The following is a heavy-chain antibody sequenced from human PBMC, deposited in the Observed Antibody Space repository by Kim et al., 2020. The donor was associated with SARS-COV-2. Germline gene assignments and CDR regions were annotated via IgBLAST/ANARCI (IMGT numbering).Heavy chain of an antibody. CDR1: GGSFSGYY. J-gene: IGHJ4*02. Sequence: SETLSLTCAVYGGSFSGYYWSWIRQPPGKGLEWIGEINHSGSTNYNPSLKSRVTISVDTSKNQFSLKLSPVTAADTAVYYCARGGYSVGYYFDYWGQGTL. D-gene: IGHD2-21*01. CDR2: INHSGST. V-gene: IGHV4-34*01. CDR3: ARGGYSVGYYFDY.